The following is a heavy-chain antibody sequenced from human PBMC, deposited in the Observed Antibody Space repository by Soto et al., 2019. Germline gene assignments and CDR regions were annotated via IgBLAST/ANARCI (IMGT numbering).Heavy chain of an antibody. D-gene: IGHD2-15*01. CDR2: IYYSGST. J-gene: IGHJ4*02. Sequence: SETLSLTCTVSGGSISSGGYYWSWIRQHPGKGLEWIGYIYYSGSTYYNPSLKSRVTISVDTSKNQFSLKLSSVTAADTAVYYCARDYGGNAVAFDYWGQGTLVTVSS. CDR3: ARDYGGNAVAFDY. V-gene: IGHV4-31*03. CDR1: GGSISSGGYY.